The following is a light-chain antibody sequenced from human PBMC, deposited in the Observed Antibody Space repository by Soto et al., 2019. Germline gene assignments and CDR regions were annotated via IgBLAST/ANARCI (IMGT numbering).Light chain of an antibody. CDR2: EVS. V-gene: IGLV2-14*01. CDR1: SSDVGGYNY. Sequence: QSALTQPASVSGSPGQSITISCTGTSSDVGGYNYVSWYQQHPGKAPKLMIYEVSNRPSGVSNRFSGSKSGNTASLTISGLQAEDDADYYITSNTNSSKRVLGRGT. J-gene: IGLJ3*02. CDR3: TSNTNSSKRV.